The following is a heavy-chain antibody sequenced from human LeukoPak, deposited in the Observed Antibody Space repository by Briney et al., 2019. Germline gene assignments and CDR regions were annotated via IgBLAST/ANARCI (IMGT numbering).Heavy chain of an antibody. CDR1: GYTFTSYD. Sequence: WASVKVSCKASGYTFTSYDINWARQATGQGLEWMGWMNPNSGNTGYAQKFQGRVTMTRSTSINTAYMELNSLTSEDTAVYYCARSSVGARRRIDYWGQGTLVTVSS. V-gene: IGHV1-8*01. D-gene: IGHD1-26*01. CDR3: ARSSVGARRRIDY. J-gene: IGHJ4*02. CDR2: MNPNSGNT.